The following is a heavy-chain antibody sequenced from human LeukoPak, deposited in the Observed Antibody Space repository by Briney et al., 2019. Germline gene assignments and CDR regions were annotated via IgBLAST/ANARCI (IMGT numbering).Heavy chain of an antibody. CDR2: ISSSSSYI. CDR1: GFTFSSYS. V-gene: IGHV3-21*01. D-gene: IGHD3-22*01. CDR3: ARGLYYYDSSGYYPYGGGRYGMDV. Sequence: GGSLRLSCAASGFTFSSYSMNWVRQAPGKGLEWVSSISSSSSYIYYADSLRGRFTISRDNAKNSLYLQMNSLRAEDTAVYYCARGLYYYDSSGYYPYGGGRYGMDVWGQGTTVTVSS. J-gene: IGHJ6*02.